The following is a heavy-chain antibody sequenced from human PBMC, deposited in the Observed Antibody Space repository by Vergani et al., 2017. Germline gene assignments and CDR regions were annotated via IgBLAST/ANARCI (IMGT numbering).Heavy chain of an antibody. CDR1: GGTFSSYA. Sequence: QVQLVQSGAEVKKPGSSVKVSCKASGGTFSSYAISWVRQAPGQGLEWMGGIIPIFGTANYTQKFQGRVTVTADESTSTAYMELSSLRSEDTAVYYCARGDYSNYLGNNRFDYWGQGTLVTVSS. V-gene: IGHV1-69*01. J-gene: IGHJ4*02. CDR2: IIPIFGTA. D-gene: IGHD4-11*01. CDR3: ARGDYSNYLGNNRFDY.